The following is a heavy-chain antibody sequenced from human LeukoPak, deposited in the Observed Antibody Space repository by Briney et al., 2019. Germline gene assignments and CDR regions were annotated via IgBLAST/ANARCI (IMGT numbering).Heavy chain of an antibody. CDR2: ISSSSSPI. CDR1: GFTFSTYG. CDR3: ARESVLVVGALNFDY. J-gene: IGHJ4*02. D-gene: IGHD1-26*01. Sequence: PGGSLRLSCAASGFTFSTYGMNWVRQAPGKGLEWISYISSSSSPIYYADSVKGRFTISRDNAKNSLYLQMNSPRDEDTAVYYLARESVLVVGALNFDYWGQGTLVTVSS. V-gene: IGHV3-48*02.